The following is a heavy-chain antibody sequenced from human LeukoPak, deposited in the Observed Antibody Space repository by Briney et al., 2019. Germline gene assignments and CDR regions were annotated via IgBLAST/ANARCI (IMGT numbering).Heavy chain of an antibody. CDR2: ISNDGGKK. J-gene: IGHJ4*02. Sequence: PPGRSLRLSCAASGFTFSRYGMHWVRQAPGKGLEWGALISNDGGKKYYADSVKGRFTISRDISKNTLYLQMNSLRVEDTTPRVFIDTGYCSGGSCHKPGFGLPDHFDYWGQGTLVTVSS. D-gene: IGHD2-15*01. V-gene: IGHV3-30*03. CDR1: GFTFSRYG. CDR3: IDTGYCSGGSCHKPGFGLPDHFDY.